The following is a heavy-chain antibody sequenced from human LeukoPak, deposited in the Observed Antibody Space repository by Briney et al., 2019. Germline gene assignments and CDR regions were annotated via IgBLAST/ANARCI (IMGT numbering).Heavy chain of an antibody. D-gene: IGHD3-10*01. J-gene: IGHJ4*02. CDR2: ISVYNGNT. CDR3: ARGPHYYGSGSYYPFDY. CDR1: GYTFTTYG. Sequence: ASVKVSCKGSGYTFTTYGISWVRQAPGQGLERMGWISVYNGNTNYAQKFQGRVTMTTDTSTNTTYMELWSLISDDTAVYYCARGPHYYGSGSYYPFDYWGQGTLVTVSS. V-gene: IGHV1-18*01.